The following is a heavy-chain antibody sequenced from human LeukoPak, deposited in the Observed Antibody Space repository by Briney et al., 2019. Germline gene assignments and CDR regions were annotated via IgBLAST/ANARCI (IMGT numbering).Heavy chain of an antibody. Sequence: ASVKVSCKASGYTFTSYDTNWVRQATGQGLEWMGWMNPNSGNTGYAQKFQGRVTITRNTSISTAYMELSSLRSEDTAVYYCARRSQIVLMGRGVRGPRGYYFDYWGQGTLVTVSS. J-gene: IGHJ4*02. V-gene: IGHV1-8*01. D-gene: IGHD2-8*01. CDR1: GYTFTSYD. CDR3: ARRSQIVLMGRGVRGPRGYYFDY. CDR2: MNPNSGNT.